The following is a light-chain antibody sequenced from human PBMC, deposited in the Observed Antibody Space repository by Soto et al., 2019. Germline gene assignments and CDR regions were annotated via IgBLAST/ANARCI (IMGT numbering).Light chain of an antibody. Sequence: EIVLTQSPGTLSLSPGERATLSCRASQSVRSSYLAWYQQKPGQAPRLLIYEASNRATGIPARFSGSGSGTDFTLTISSLEPEDFAVYYCQQRTDWVTFGGGTKVDIK. CDR1: QSVRSSY. J-gene: IGKJ4*01. CDR3: QQRTDWVT. CDR2: EAS. V-gene: IGKV3-11*01.